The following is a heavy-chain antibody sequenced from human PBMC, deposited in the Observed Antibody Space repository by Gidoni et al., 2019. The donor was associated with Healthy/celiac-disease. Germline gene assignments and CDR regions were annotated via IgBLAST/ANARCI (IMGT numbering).Heavy chain of an antibody. V-gene: IGHV4-39*01. CDR2: SYYRGST. CDR3: ARQTYSYGTFDY. Sequence: QLQLQESGPGLVKPSETLSLTCTVSGGSIRSSSYYWGWIRQPPGKGLGWIGSSYYRGSTYYNPSLKSRVTISVDTAKNQFSLKLSSVTAADTAVYYWARQTYSYGTFDYWGQGNLVTVSS. J-gene: IGHJ4*02. CDR1: GGSIRSSSYY. D-gene: IGHD5-18*01.